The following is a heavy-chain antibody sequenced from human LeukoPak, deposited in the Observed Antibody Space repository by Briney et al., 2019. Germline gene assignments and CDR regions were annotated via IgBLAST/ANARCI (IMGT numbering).Heavy chain of an antibody. V-gene: IGHV3-21*01. J-gene: IGHJ4*02. CDR1: GFTFSAYN. CDR2: ITTSSSYM. CDR3: ARGANYVILTGYLDY. Sequence: GGSLRLSCAASGFTFSAYNMNWVRRTPGKGLEWVSSITTSSSYMFYADSVKGRFTISRDNAKNSLYLQMNSLRAEDTAVYYCARGANYVILTGYLDYWGQGTLVTVSS. D-gene: IGHD3-9*01.